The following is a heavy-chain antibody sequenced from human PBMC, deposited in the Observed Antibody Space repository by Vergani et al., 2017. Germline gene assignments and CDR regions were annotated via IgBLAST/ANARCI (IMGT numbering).Heavy chain of an antibody. CDR3: TTGETVVVVVPADPYYYYYMDV. Sequence: EVQLVESGGGLVKPGGSLRLFCAASGFTFSNACMSWVRQAPGEGLEWVGRIKSKTDGGTTDYAAPVKGRFTTSRNDSKNTLYLQMNSLRTDDTAVYYCTTGETVVVVVPADPYYYYYMDVWGKGTTVTVSS. J-gene: IGHJ6*03. V-gene: IGHV3-15*01. CDR2: IKSKTDGGTT. CDR1: GFTFSNAC. D-gene: IGHD2-2*01.